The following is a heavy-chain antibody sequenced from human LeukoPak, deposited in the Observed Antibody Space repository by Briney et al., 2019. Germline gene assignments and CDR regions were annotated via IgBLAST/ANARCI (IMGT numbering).Heavy chain of an antibody. CDR2: INPNSGGT. D-gene: IGHD3-3*01. J-gene: IGHJ4*02. Sequence: ASVKVSCKASGYTFTGYYMHWVRQAPGQGLEWMGWINPNSGGTNYAQKFQGRVTMTRDTSISTAYMELSRLRSDDTAVYYCARDPDFWSGYSPFDYWGQGTLVTVSS. V-gene: IGHV1-2*02. CDR1: GYTFTGYY. CDR3: ARDPDFWSGYSPFDY.